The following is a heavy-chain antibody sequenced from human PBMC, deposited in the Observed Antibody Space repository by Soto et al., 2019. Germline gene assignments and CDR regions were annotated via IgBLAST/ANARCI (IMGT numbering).Heavy chain of an antibody. CDR3: AVHCSTSSCSY. Sequence: EVQLSESGGGLVQPGGSLRVSCAASGFTFSTYAMSWVRQAPGKGLESVSAIGGSAESAYYGDSVKGRFTISRDNSKNTVYLQMNSLRAEDTAVYYCAVHCSTSSCSYWGQGTLVTVSS. D-gene: IGHD2-2*01. CDR1: GFTFSTYA. V-gene: IGHV3-23*01. J-gene: IGHJ4*02. CDR2: IGGSAESA.